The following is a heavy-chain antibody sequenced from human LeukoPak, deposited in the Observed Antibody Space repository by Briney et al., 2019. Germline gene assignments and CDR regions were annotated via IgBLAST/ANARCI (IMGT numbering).Heavy chain of an antibody. CDR1: GYTFTGYY. CDR3: ARDRTSGYNWFDP. CDR2: INPNSGDT. V-gene: IGHV1-2*02. D-gene: IGHD3-22*01. J-gene: IGHJ5*02. Sequence: ASVKDSCKASGYTFTGYYMHWGRQAPGQGLEWMGWINPNSGDTNYAQKFQGRVTMTRDTSISTAYMELSRLTSDDTAMYYCARDRTSGYNWFDPWGQGTLVTVSS.